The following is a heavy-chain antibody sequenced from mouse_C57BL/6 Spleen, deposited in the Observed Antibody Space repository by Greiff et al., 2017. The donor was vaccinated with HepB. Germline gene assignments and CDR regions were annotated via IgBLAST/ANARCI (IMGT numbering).Heavy chain of an antibody. CDR3: ARKRRLTRAIDY. Sequence: VQLQQPGAELVMPGASVKLSCKASGYTFTSYWMHWVKQRPGQGLEWIGEIDPSDSYTNYNQKFKGKSTLTVDKSSITAYMQLSSQTSEDAAVYYCARKRRLTRAIDYLGQGTSVTVSS. CDR2: IDPSDSYT. CDR1: GYTFTSYW. J-gene: IGHJ4*01. D-gene: IGHD1-1*01. V-gene: IGHV1-69*01.